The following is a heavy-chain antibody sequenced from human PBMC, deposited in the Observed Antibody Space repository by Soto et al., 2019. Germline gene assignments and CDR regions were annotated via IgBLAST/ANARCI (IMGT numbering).Heavy chain of an antibody. J-gene: IGHJ5*02. CDR1: GFTFSSYW. Sequence: EVQLVESGGGLVQPGGSLRLSSAASGFTFSSYWMSWVRQAPGKGLEWVANIKQDGSEKYYVDSVKGRFTISRDNAKNSLYLQMNSLRAEDTAVYYCARMYSSSWEWFDPWGQGTLVTVSS. CDR2: IKQDGSEK. CDR3: ARMYSSSWEWFDP. D-gene: IGHD6-13*01. V-gene: IGHV3-7*01.